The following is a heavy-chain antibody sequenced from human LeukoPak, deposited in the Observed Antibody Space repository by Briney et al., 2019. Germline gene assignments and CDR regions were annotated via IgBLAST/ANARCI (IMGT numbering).Heavy chain of an antibody. Sequence: ASVKVSCKASGYTFISYFIHWVRQAPGQGLEWMGIINPSGGSTRYAQKFQGRVTMTRDTSTSTVYMEMSSLRSEDTAVYYCARWLQIDSAFDIWGQGTMVTVSS. CDR2: INPSGGST. CDR3: ARWLQIDSAFDI. CDR1: GYTFISYF. D-gene: IGHD5-24*01. J-gene: IGHJ3*02. V-gene: IGHV1-46*01.